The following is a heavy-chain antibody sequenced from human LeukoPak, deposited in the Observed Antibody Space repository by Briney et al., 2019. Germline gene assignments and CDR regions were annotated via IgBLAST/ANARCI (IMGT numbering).Heavy chain of an antibody. CDR1: GGSISSYY. J-gene: IGHJ6*03. Sequence: SETLSVICTVSGGSISSYYWSWIRQPAGKGLEWIGRINTSGSTNYNPSLKSRVTMSVDTSKNQLSLKLDSLTAADTAVYYCARGAAGGTTRYYYYYMDVWAKGPRSPSP. CDR3: ARGAAGGTTRYYYYYMDV. V-gene: IGHV4-4*07. D-gene: IGHD6-13*01. CDR2: INTSGST.